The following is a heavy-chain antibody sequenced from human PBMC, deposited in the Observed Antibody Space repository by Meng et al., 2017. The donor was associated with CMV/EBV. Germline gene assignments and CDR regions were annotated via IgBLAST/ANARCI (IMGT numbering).Heavy chain of an antibody. J-gene: IGHJ4*02. CDR1: GFTFSSYW. CDR3: ARDKGSTGPPFDY. D-gene: IGHD2-2*01. CDR2: INSDGSST. Sequence: ASGFTFSSYWMHWVRQAPGKGLVWVSRINSDGSSTSYADSVKGRFTISRDNAKNTLYLQMNSLRAEDTAVYYCARDKGSTGPPFDYWGQGTLVTVST. V-gene: IGHV3-74*01.